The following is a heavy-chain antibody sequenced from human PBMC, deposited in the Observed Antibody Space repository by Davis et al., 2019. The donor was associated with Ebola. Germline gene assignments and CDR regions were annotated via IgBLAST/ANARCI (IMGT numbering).Heavy chain of an antibody. CDR2: IYYSGST. J-gene: IGHJ4*02. CDR1: GGSFSGYY. Sequence: PSETLSLTCAVYGGSFSGYYWGWIRQPPGKGLEWIGSIYYSGSTYYNPSLKSRVTISVDTSKNQFSLKLSSVTAADTAVYYCARHSRGSVDYDSSGLDYWGQGTLVTVSS. V-gene: IGHV4-39*01. D-gene: IGHD3-22*01. CDR3: ARHSRGSVDYDSSGLDY.